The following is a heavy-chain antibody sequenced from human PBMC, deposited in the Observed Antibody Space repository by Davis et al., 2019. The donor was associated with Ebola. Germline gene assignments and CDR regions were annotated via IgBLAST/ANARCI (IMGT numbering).Heavy chain of an antibody. CDR3: ARDEYTSSWTDYFYYYGMDV. J-gene: IGHJ6*02. CDR2: ISSSSSTI. V-gene: IGHV3-48*01. CDR1: GFTFSSYW. Sequence: GESLKISCAASGFTFSSYWMSWVRQAPGKGLEWVSYISSSSSTIYYADSVKGRFIISRDNAKNSLYLQMNSLRAEDTAVYYCARDEYTSSWTDYFYYYGMDVWGQGTTVTVSS. D-gene: IGHD6-13*01.